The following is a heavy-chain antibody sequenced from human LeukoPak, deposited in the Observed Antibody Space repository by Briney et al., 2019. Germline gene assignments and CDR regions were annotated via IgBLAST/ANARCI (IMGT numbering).Heavy chain of an antibody. Sequence: PSETLSLTCTVSGGSISSSSYYWGWIRQPPGKRLEWIGSIYYSGSTYYNPSLKSRVTISVDTSKNQFSLKLSSVTAADTAVYYCARQSGFYSNSSYYYYGMDVWGQGTTVTVSS. D-gene: IGHD4-11*01. J-gene: IGHJ6*02. CDR3: ARQSGFYSNSSYYYYGMDV. CDR1: GGSISSSSYY. CDR2: IYYSGST. V-gene: IGHV4-39*01.